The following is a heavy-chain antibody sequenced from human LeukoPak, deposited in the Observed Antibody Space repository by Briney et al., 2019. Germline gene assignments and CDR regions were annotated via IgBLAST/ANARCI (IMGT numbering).Heavy chain of an antibody. J-gene: IGHJ4*02. D-gene: IGHD5-18*01. CDR3: ARGYSYGIDH. V-gene: IGHV1-46*01. Sequence: GASVTVSCTASGYTFTSYYMHWVRQAPGQGLEWMGIINPSGGSTTYAQKFQGSVTMTRDTSTSTVYMELSSLRSEDMAVYYGARGYSYGIDHWGQGTLVTASS. CDR1: GYTFTSYY. CDR2: INPSGGST.